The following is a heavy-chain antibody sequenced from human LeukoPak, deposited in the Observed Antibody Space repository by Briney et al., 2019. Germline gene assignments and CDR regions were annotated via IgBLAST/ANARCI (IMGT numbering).Heavy chain of an antibody. D-gene: IGHD3-16*01. CDR2: IKQDGSEK. V-gene: IGHV3-7*01. CDR1: GFSVSDYW. CDR3: VRDGGTDWYDP. Sequence: GGSLRLSCAASGFSVSDYWVTWVRQAPGKGLEWVANIKQDGSEKTYVDSVKGGFTISRDNAKNSLYLQMNSLRVEDTAMYYCVRDGGTDWYDPWGQGTLVTVFS. J-gene: IGHJ5*02.